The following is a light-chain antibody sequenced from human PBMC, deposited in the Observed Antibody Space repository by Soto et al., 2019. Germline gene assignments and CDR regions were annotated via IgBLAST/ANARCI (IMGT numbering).Light chain of an antibody. CDR3: SVYTRTSTYV. CDR1: IDDVTAYYR. CDR2: DVS. Sequence: QSSLTQPPSVSGSPGQSVTISCSGTIDDVTAYYRVSWYQQTPCTAPKLMIYDVSNRPSGVPDRFSGSRSGNTASLTISGLQAEDEGDYYCSVYTRTSTYVFGTGTTLTVL. J-gene: IGLJ1*01. V-gene: IGLV2-18*01.